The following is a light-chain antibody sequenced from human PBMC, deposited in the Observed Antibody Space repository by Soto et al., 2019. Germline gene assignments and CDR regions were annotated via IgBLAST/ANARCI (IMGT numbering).Light chain of an antibody. CDR2: DAS. J-gene: IGKJ4*01. V-gene: IGKV3-11*01. CDR1: QSVTSY. Sequence: IVLTQSPATLSLSPGERATLSCRASQSVTSYLAWYQQKPGQAPRLLIYDASNRATGIPARFSGSGSGTDFTLTISSLEPEDFALYYCQQRSNWPLTFGGGTKVAIK. CDR3: QQRSNWPLT.